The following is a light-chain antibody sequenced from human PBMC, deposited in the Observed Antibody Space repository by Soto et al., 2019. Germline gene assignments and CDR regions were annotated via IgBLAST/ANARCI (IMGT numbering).Light chain of an antibody. CDR2: DAS. V-gene: IGKV3-11*01. CDR3: QQRTNWPLT. CDR1: NSVTTF. J-gene: IGKJ4*01. Sequence: EIVLTQAPVTLTLSPGERATLSGMASNSVTTFLAWYQQKPVQAPRLLIYDASTRATGIPSRFSGSGSGSDFTLTISSLEPEDFAVYYGQQRTNWPLTFGGGTKVESK.